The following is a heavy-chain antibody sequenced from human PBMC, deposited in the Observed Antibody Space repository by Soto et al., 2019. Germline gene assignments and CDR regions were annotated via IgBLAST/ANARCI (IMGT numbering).Heavy chain of an antibody. J-gene: IGHJ6*02. CDR3: ARYGASLYYGMDV. CDR2: INHSGST. D-gene: IGHD4-17*01. Sequence: SETLSLTXAVYGGSFSGYYWSWIRQPPGKGLEWIGEINHSGSTNYNPPLKSRVTISVDTSKNQFSLKLSSVTAADTAVYYCARYGASLYYGMDVWGQGTTVTVSS. V-gene: IGHV4-34*01. CDR1: GGSFSGYY.